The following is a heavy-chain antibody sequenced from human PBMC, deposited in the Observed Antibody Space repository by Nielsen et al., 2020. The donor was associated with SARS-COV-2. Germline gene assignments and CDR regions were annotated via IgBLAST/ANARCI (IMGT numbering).Heavy chain of an antibody. V-gene: IGHV1-69*02. D-gene: IGHD4-17*01. Sequence: SVKVSCKASGGTFSSYTISWVRQAPGQGLEWMGRIIPILGIANYAQKFQGRVTITADKSTSTAYMELSSLRSEDTAVYYCARNSDYGDTNRYYYYGMDVWGQGTTVTVSS. CDR2: IIPILGIA. J-gene: IGHJ6*02. CDR3: ARNSDYGDTNRYYYYGMDV. CDR1: GGTFSSYT.